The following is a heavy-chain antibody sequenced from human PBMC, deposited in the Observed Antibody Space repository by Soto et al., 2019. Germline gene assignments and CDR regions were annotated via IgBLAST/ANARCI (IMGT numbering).Heavy chain of an antibody. J-gene: IGHJ6*02. CDR3: ARPTDYDSGGYAYATDV. CDR2: IIPIFGTA. V-gene: IGHV1-69*13. CDR1: GGTFSSYA. D-gene: IGHD3-22*01. Sequence: SVKVSCKASGGTFSSYAISWVRQAPGQGLEWMGGIIPIFGTANYAQKFQGRVTITADESTSTAYMALSSLRSEDTAVYYCARPTDYDSGGYAYATDVWGQGTTVTVS.